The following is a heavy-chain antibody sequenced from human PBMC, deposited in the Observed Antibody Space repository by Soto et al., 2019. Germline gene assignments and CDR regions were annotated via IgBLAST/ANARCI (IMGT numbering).Heavy chain of an antibody. CDR2: IYYSGST. J-gene: IGHJ4*02. D-gene: IGHD6-19*01. CDR1: GGSISSYY. CDR3: ARDTGAVAGYFDY. Sequence: PSETLSLTCTVSGGSISSYYWSWIRQPPGKGLEWIGYIYYSGSTNYNPSLKSRVTISVDTSKNQFSLKLSSVTAADTAVYYCARDTGAVAGYFDYWGQGTLVTVSS. V-gene: IGHV4-59*01.